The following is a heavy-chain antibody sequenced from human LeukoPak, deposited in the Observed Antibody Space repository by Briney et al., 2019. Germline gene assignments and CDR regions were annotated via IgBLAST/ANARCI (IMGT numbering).Heavy chain of an antibody. Sequence: GGSLRLSCTASGFTFGDYAMMWVRQAPGKGLEWVGFIRSKVFGGTTEYAASVKGRFTISGDDSKSIAYLQMNSLKTEDTAVYYCSGSFGELTFFDYWGQGTLVTVSS. CDR3: SGSFGELTFFDY. CDR1: GFTFGDYA. V-gene: IGHV3-49*04. J-gene: IGHJ4*02. D-gene: IGHD3-10*01. CDR2: IRSKVFGGTT.